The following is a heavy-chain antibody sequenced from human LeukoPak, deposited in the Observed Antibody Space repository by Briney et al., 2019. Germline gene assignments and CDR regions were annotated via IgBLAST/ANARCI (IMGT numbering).Heavy chain of an antibody. CDR2: ISSRSGYI. Sequence: GGSLRLSCAASGFSFSIYSMSWVRQAPGKGLEWVSSISSRSGYIYYAGSVKGRFTISRDNAKNSLYLQMNSLRAEDTAVYYCARDKIVGATYFDYWGQGTLVTVSS. CDR3: ARDKIVGATYFDY. D-gene: IGHD1-26*01. V-gene: IGHV3-21*04. CDR1: GFSFSIYS. J-gene: IGHJ4*02.